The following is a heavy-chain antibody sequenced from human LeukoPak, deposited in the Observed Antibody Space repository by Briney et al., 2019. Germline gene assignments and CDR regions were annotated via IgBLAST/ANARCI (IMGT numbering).Heavy chain of an antibody. CDR2: INPNSGGT. V-gene: IGHV1-2*02. D-gene: IGHD4-17*01. Sequence: ASVKVSCKASGYTFTGYYMHWVRQAPGQGLEWMGWINPNSGGTNYAQKFQGRVTMTRDTSISTAYMELSRLRSDDTAVYYCASLMRDYGDYLSAFDIWGQGTMVTVSS. CDR1: GYTFTGYY. J-gene: IGHJ3*02. CDR3: ASLMRDYGDYLSAFDI.